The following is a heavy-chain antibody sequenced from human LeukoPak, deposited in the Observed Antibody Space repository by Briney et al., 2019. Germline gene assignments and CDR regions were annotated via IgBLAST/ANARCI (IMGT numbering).Heavy chain of an antibody. V-gene: IGHV1-69*01. J-gene: IGHJ4*02. Sequence: GSSVEVSCKASGGTFSSYAISWVRQAPGQGLEWMGGIIPIFGTANYAQKFQGRVAITADESTSTAYMELSSLRSEDTAVYYCARGRLYGAPDYWGQGTLVTVSS. CDR3: ARGRLYGAPDY. D-gene: IGHD4-17*01. CDR2: IIPIFGTA. CDR1: GGTFSSYA.